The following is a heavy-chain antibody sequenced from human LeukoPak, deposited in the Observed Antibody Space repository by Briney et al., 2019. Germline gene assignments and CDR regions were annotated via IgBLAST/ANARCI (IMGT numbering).Heavy chain of an antibody. CDR1: GFTFSNYW. Sequence: GGSLRLSCAVSGFTFSNYWMSWVRQAPGQGLEWVANIKQDGSEKDYVDSVKGRFTISRDNAKNSLYLQMNSLRAEDTALYYCARVAYYYDSAGLYLNYFYGMDVWGQGTTVTVSS. CDR3: ARVAYYYDSAGLYLNYFYGMDV. J-gene: IGHJ6*02. V-gene: IGHV3-7*01. D-gene: IGHD3-22*01. CDR2: IKQDGSEK.